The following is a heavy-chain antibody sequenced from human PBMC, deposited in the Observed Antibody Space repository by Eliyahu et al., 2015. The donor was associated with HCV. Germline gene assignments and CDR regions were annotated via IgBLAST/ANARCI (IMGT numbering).Heavy chain of an antibody. D-gene: IGHD3-22*01. Sequence: QVQLQESGPGLVKPSETLSLTCTVSGGSISNDYWSWIRQPPGKGLEWLGYLFNSGSTKYNPSLKSRGTVSVDTSKNQFSLRLSSVTAADTAIYYCARATTYYYGTGGYYFDWWGQGTLVTVSS. CDR1: GGSISNDY. CDR2: LFNSGST. CDR3: ARATTYYYGTGGYYFDW. V-gene: IGHV4-59*01. J-gene: IGHJ4*02.